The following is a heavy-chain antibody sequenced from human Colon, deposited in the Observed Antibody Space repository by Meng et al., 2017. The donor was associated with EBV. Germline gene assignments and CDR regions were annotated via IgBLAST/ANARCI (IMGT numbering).Heavy chain of an antibody. CDR2: IYRGGGT. D-gene: IGHD5-12*01. Sequence: VRRQGSGPGLVEPSGTLSLTCAVSGGSISTSDWWSWVRQPPGKGLEWIGEIYRGGGTNYNPSFKSRVTISVDTSNNHFSLKLSYVTAADTAVYYCARDRGGLGAFDYWGQGTLVTVSS. CDR1: GGSISTSDW. V-gene: IGHV4-4*02. J-gene: IGHJ4*02. CDR3: ARDRGGLGAFDY.